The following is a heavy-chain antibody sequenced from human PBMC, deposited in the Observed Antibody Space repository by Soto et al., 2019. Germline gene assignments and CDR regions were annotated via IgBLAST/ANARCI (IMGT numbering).Heavy chain of an antibody. CDR3: MLGSGWKDSDY. CDR1: GGSISGSSYY. J-gene: IGHJ4*02. Sequence: QLQLQESGPGLVKPSETLSLTCTVSGGSISGSSYYWGWIRQPPGKGLEWIGNIYYSGSTYYNPSLKSRVTISVDTSKNQFSLKLSSVTAADTAVYYCMLGSGWKDSDYWGQGTLVTVSS. D-gene: IGHD3-22*01. V-gene: IGHV4-39*01. CDR2: IYYSGST.